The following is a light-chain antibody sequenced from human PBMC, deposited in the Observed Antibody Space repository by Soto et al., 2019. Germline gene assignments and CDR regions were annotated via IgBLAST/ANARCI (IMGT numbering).Light chain of an antibody. CDR3: MQGVQTPRT. V-gene: IGKV2-28*01. J-gene: IGKJ1*01. Sequence: DIVMTQSPLSLPVTPGEPASISCRSSQSLLHSNGYIYLDWYLQKPGQSPQLLIYLGSNRTSGVTDRFSGSGAGTDFTLKISRVEAEDVGVYYCMQGVQTPRTFGQGTRVEI. CDR1: QSLLHSNGYIY. CDR2: LGS.